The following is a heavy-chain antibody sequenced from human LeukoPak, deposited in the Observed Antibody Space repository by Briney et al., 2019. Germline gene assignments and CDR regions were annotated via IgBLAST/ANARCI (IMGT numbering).Heavy chain of an antibody. D-gene: IGHD6-25*01. CDR3: ARDDYSSADY. CDR1: GFTFSNYW. CDR2: VNRDGSST. J-gene: IGHJ4*02. V-gene: IGHV3-74*01. Sequence: PGGSLRLSCAASGFTFSNYWMHWVRHAPGKGLVWVSRVNRDGSSTYYADSVKGRFTISRDNAKNTLYLRMNSLRAEDTAVYFCARDDYSSADYWGQGTLVTVSS.